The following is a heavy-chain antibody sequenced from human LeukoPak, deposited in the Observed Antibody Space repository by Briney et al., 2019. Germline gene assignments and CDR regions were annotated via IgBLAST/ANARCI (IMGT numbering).Heavy chain of an antibody. CDR2: IYYSGST. D-gene: IGHD5-18*01. J-gene: IGHJ1*01. V-gene: IGHV4-59*08. Sequence: TSETLSLTCTVSGGSISSYYWSWIRQPPGKGLEWIGYIYYSGSTNYNPSLKSRVTISVDTSKNQFSLKLSSVTAADTAVYYCARARSGYRIQFQHWGQGTLVTVSS. CDR1: GGSISSYY. CDR3: ARARSGYRIQFQH.